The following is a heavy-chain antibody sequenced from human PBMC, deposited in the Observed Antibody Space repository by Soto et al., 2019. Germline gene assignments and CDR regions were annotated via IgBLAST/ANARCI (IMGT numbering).Heavy chain of an antibody. CDR1: GFTFSGYG. D-gene: IGHD1-26*01. CDR3: ARDGVGATTYFGYFDY. CDR2: TRHDGSNT. Sequence: QVQLVESGGGVVQPGRSLRLSCAASGFTFSGYGMHWVRQAPGKGLEWVAVTRHDGSNTYYADSVRGRFTISRDNSKKTLYLQMNGLRADDTAVYYCARDGVGATTYFGYFDYWGQGTLVTVSS. J-gene: IGHJ4*02. V-gene: IGHV3-33*01.